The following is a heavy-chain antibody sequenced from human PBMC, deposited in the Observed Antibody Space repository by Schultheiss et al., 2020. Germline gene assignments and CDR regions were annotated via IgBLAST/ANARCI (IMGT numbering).Heavy chain of an antibody. CDR1: GGSFSGYY. J-gene: IGHJ6*02. D-gene: IGHD2-8*02. V-gene: IGHV4-34*01. CDR2: INHSGST. CDR3: ASPLGTGYYYYYYGMDV. Sequence: SETLSLTCAVYGGSFSGYYWSWIRQPPGKGLEWIGEINHSGSTNYNPSLKSRVTISVDTSKNQFSLKLSSVTAADTAVYYCASPLGTGYYYYYYGMDVWGQGTTVTVAS.